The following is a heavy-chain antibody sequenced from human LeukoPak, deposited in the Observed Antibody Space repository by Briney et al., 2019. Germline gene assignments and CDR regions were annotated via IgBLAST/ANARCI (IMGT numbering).Heavy chain of an antibody. CDR1: GGSISSYY. V-gene: IGHV4-4*07. CDR2: IYTSGST. Sequence: WETLSLTCTVSGGSISSYYWSWIRQPAGKGLEWIGRIYTSGSTNYNPPLKSRVTMSVDTSKNQFSLKLSSVTAADTAVYYCARDFEDLSDYGDYEFRSRFDHWGQGTLVTVSS. J-gene: IGHJ5*02. D-gene: IGHD4-17*01. CDR3: ARDFEDLSDYGDYEFRSRFDH.